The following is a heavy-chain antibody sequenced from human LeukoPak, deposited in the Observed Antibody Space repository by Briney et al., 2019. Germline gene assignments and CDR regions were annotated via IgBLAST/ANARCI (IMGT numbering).Heavy chain of an antibody. J-gene: IGHJ6*02. CDR3: ARASKGETTARPYDYYYGMDV. D-gene: IGHD4-17*01. V-gene: IGHV4-59*01. CDR1: GGSISSYY. CDR2: IYYSGST. Sequence: KPSETLSLTCTVSGGSISSYYWSWIRQPPGKGLEWIGYIYYSGSTNYNPSLKSRVTISVDTSKNQFSLKLSSVTAADTAVYHCARASKGETTARPYDYYYGMDVWGQGTTVTVSS.